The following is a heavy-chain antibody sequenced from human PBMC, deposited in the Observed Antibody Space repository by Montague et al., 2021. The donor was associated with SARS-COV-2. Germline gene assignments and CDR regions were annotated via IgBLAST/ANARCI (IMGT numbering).Heavy chain of an antibody. CDR3: ARVGASYDSLLTYGMDV. D-gene: IGHD3-3*01. CDR2: IYHSGST. V-gene: IGHV4-4*02. CDR1: GGSISSSNW. Sequence: SETLSLTCAVSGGSISSSNWWSWVRQPPGQGLEWIGEIYHSGSTNYNPSLKSRVTISVDKSKNQFSLKLSSVTAADTAVYYCARVGASYDSLLTYGMDVWGQGTTVTVSS. J-gene: IGHJ6*02.